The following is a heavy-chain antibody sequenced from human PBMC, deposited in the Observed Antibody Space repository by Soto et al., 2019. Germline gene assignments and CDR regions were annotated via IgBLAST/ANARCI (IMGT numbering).Heavy chain of an antibody. CDR1: GFTFDDYA. Sequence: SLKISCAASGFTFDDYAMHWVRQAPGKGLEWVSGISWNSGSIGYADSVKGRFTISRDNAKNSLYLQMNSLRAEDTALYYCAKVTSSPGDYWGQGTLVTVSS. J-gene: IGHJ4*02. CDR2: ISWNSGSI. CDR3: AKVTSSPGDY. D-gene: IGHD2-2*01. V-gene: IGHV3-9*01.